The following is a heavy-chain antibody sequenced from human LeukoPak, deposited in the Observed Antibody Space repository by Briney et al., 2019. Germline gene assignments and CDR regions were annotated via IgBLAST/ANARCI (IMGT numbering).Heavy chain of an antibody. CDR2: IYTSGST. J-gene: IGHJ3*02. Sequence: PSETLSLTCTVSGGSISSYYWSWIRQPAGKGLEWIGRIYTSGSTNYNPSLKSRVTISVDTSKNQFSLKLSSVTAADTAVYYCARLYYDSSGLYPGAFDIWGQGTMVTVSS. D-gene: IGHD3-22*01. V-gene: IGHV4-4*07. CDR3: ARLYYDSSGLYPGAFDI. CDR1: GGSISSYY.